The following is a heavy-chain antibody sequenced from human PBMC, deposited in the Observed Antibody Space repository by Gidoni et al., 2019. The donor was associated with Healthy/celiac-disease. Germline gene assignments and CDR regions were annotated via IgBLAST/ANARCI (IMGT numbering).Heavy chain of an antibody. D-gene: IGHD1-20*01. J-gene: IGHJ4*02. CDR2: MYGGGST. V-gene: IGHV3-53*01. CDR1: GFTVSSNY. Sequence: EVQLVESGGGLIQPGGSLRLTCAASGFTVSSNYMSWVRQAPGKGLEWVSLMYGGGSTYYADSVKGRFTISRDNSKNTLYLQMNSLRAEDTAVYYCARELPYNRWYFDYWGQGTLVTVSS. CDR3: ARELPYNRWYFDY.